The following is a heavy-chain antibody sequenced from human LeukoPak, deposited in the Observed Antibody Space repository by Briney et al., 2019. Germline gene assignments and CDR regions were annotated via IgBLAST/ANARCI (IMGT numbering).Heavy chain of an antibody. V-gene: IGHV3-7*03. CDR1: GFSFSNYW. CDR3: AKDGVPPAVDWGY. Sequence: GGSLRLSCAASGFSFSNYWMTWLRQAPGKGLEWVANIRGDESRKYYLDSVTGRFTISRDNAKNSLYLQMNSLRAEDTAVYYCAKDGVPPAVDWGYWGQGTLVTVSS. D-gene: IGHD3/OR15-3a*01. J-gene: IGHJ4*02. CDR2: IRGDESRK.